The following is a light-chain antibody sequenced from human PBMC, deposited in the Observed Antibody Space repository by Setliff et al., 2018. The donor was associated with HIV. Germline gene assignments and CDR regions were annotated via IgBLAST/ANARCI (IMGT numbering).Light chain of an antibody. CDR3: SASRPSRTLVV. J-gene: IGLJ1*01. Sequence: QSVLAQPASVSGSAGQSITISCTGTSSDVGGFNSVSWYQQHPDKAPKLIIYEVINRPSGVSDRFSGSRSGNTASLTISGLQAEDEADYYCSASRPSRTLVVFGTGTKVTVL. V-gene: IGLV2-14*03. CDR1: SSDVGGFNS. CDR2: EVI.